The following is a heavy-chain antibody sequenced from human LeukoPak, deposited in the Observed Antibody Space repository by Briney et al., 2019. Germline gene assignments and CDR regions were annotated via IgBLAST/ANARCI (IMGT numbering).Heavy chain of an antibody. CDR3: ATDGGNYGYFQH. V-gene: IGHV3-21*01. CDR1: GFTFSSYN. Sequence: GGSLRLSCAASGFTFSSYNMNWVRQAPGKGLEWVSSIRTGGNYIHYADSVKGRFTISRDNAKNSLYLQMDSLRGEDTAVYYCATDGGNYGYFQHWGQGTLVTVSS. CDR2: IRTGGNYI. J-gene: IGHJ1*01. D-gene: IGHD4-23*01.